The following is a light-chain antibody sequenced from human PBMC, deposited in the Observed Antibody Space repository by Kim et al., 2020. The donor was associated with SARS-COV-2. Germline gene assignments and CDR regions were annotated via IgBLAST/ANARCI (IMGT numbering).Light chain of an antibody. CDR2: AAS. CDR1: QSISVY. CDR3: QQSYSAPYT. Sequence: ASVGARVTITCRASQSISVYLNWYQQKPGKAPNLLIYAASNLHDGVPSRFSGSGFGTDFTLTIRSLQPEDLATYYCQQSYSAPYTFGQGTKVDIK. V-gene: IGKV1-39*01. J-gene: IGKJ2*01.